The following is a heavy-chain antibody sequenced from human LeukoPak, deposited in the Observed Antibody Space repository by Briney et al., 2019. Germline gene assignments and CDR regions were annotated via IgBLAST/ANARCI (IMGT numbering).Heavy chain of an antibody. CDR2: INHSGST. CDR1: GGSFSGYY. J-gene: IGHJ4*02. V-gene: IGHV4-34*01. CDR3: ARDLKDCSGGSCYGIDY. Sequence: SETLSLTCAVYGGSFSGYYWSWVRQSPGKGLEWIGEINHSGSTSHNPSLKSRVTISVDTSKNQFSLKLRSVTAADTAVYYCARDLKDCSGGSCYGIDYWGQGTLVTVSS. D-gene: IGHD2-15*01.